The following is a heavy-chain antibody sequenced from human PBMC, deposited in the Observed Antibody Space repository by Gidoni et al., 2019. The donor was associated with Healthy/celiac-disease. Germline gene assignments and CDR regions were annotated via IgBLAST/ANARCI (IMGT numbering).Heavy chain of an antibody. CDR3: ARGYYYDSSGSPRFDP. Sequence: EVQLVQSGAEGKKPGESLKISCKGSGYSFTSYWIGWVRQMPGKGLEWMGIIYPGDSDTRYSPSFQGQVTISADKSISTAYLQWSSLKASDTAMYYCARGYYYDSSGSPRFDPWGQGTLVTVSS. V-gene: IGHV5-51*01. CDR1: GYSFTSYW. CDR2: IYPGDSDT. D-gene: IGHD3-22*01. J-gene: IGHJ5*02.